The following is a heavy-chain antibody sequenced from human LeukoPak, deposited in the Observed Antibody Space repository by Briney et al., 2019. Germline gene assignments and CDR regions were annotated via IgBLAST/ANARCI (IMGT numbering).Heavy chain of an antibody. Sequence: GGSLRLSCAASGFTFSSYAMSWVRQAPGKGLEWVSAISGSGGSTYYADSVKGRFTISRDNAKNSLYLQMNSLRAEDTAVYYCARAHDYGDYENDYWGQGTLVTVSS. D-gene: IGHD4-17*01. CDR1: GFTFSSYA. J-gene: IGHJ4*02. V-gene: IGHV3-23*01. CDR3: ARAHDYGDYENDY. CDR2: ISGSGGST.